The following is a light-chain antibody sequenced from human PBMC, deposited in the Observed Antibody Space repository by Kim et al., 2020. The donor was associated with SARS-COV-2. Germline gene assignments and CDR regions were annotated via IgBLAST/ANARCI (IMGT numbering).Light chain of an antibody. CDR2: GKN. CDR1: SLRSYY. CDR3: NSRDSNDNVV. J-gene: IGLJ2*01. V-gene: IGLV3-19*01. Sequence: VALGTTDSITCQGDSLRSYYASWHQQKPGQAPILVIYGKNNRSSGIPDRFSGSSSGNTASLTITGTQAGYEADYYCNSRDSNDNVVFGGGTKLTVL.